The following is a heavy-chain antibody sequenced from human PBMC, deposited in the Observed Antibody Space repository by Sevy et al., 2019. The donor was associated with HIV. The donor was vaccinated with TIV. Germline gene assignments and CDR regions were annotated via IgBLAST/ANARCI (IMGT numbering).Heavy chain of an antibody. Sequence: ASVKVSCKASGYTFTSYGISWVRQAPGQGLEWMGWINAHNGNANYPQKLQGRVTMTTDTSTSTAYMELRSLRSDDTDVYYCARDGSGSYYGSSVQHWGQGTLVTVSS. CDR3: ARDGSGSYYGSSVQH. V-gene: IGHV1-18*01. CDR2: INAHNGNA. D-gene: IGHD1-26*01. J-gene: IGHJ1*01. CDR1: GYTFTSYG.